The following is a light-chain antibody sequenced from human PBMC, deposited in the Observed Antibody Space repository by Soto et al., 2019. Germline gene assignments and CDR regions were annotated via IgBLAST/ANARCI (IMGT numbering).Light chain of an antibody. Sequence: QSALTQPPSASGSPGQSVTISCTGTSSDVGGYNYVSGYQQYPGKAPKVMIYEVNKRPSGVPDRFSGSKSGNTASLTVSGLQADDEADYYCSSYAGSNVLYVFGTGTKAHRP. CDR2: EVN. CDR3: SSYAGSNVLYV. V-gene: IGLV2-8*01. CDR1: SSDVGGYNY. J-gene: IGLJ1*01.